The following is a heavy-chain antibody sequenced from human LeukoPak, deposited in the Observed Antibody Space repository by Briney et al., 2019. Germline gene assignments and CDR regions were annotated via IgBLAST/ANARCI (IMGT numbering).Heavy chain of an antibody. J-gene: IGHJ1*01. Sequence: SGPTLVNPKQTLTLTCTFSGFSLTTNGVHVGWIRQPPGKALELLALIYWDDDKRYRPSLRSRLTITKDTSKNQVVLTMTNMDPVDTGTYFCAHSPRDGASLAEYFLHWGQGTLVTVSS. D-gene: IGHD4-17*01. CDR3: AHSPRDGASLAEYFLH. CDR1: GFSLTTNGVH. CDR2: IYWDDDK. V-gene: IGHV2-5*02.